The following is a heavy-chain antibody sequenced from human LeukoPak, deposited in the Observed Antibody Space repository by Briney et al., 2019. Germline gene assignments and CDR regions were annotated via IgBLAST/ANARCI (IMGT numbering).Heavy chain of an antibody. J-gene: IGHJ5*02. Sequence: ASVKVSCKASGYTFTSYGISWVRQAPGQGLEWMGWISAYNGNANYAQKLQGRVTMTTDTSTSTAYMELRSLRSDDTAVYYCARDAVVPAAINPNWFDPWGQGTLVTVSS. CDR1: GYTFTSYG. D-gene: IGHD2-2*01. CDR3: ARDAVVPAAINPNWFDP. CDR2: ISAYNGNA. V-gene: IGHV1-18*01.